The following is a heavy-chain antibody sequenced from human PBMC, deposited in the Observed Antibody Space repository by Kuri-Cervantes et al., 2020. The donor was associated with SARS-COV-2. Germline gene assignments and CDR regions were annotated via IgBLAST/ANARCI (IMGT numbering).Heavy chain of an antibody. CDR2: MNGDGSSI. Sequence: GESLKISCAASGFTFSRDTMYWVRQAPGKGLVWVSRMNGDGSSITYADSVKGRFTISRDNAKNTLYLQMNSLRAEDTAVYYCARDSRIAVSGDLDYWGQGTLVTVSS. V-gene: IGHV3-74*01. CDR3: ARDSRIAVSGDLDY. CDR1: GFTFSRDT. D-gene: IGHD6-19*01. J-gene: IGHJ4*02.